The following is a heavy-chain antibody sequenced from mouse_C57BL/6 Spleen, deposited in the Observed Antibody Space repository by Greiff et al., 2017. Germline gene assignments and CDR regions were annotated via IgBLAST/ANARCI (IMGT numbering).Heavy chain of an antibody. CDR3: ARSLYDGGDY. CDR2: IDPSDSET. D-gene: IGHD2-3*01. J-gene: IGHJ4*01. CDR1: GYTFTSYW. Sequence: VQLQQPGAELVRPGSSVKLSCKASGYTFTSYWMHWVKQRPIQGLEWIGNIDPSDSETHYTQKFKDKATLTVDKSSSTAYMQLSSLTSEDSAVYYCARSLYDGGDYWGQGTSVTVSS. V-gene: IGHV1-52*01.